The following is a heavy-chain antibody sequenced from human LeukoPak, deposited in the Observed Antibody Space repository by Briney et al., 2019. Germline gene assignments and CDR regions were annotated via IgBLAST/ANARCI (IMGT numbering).Heavy chain of an antibody. CDR3: ARGLAYYYGSGSWAY. V-gene: IGHV4-61*01. D-gene: IGHD3-10*01. CDR2: IYYSGST. CDR1: GGSVSSGSYY. Sequence: SETLSLTCTVSGGSVSSGSYYWSWIRQPPGKGLEWIGYIYYSGSTNYNPSLKSRVTISVDTSKNQFSLKLSSVTAADTAVYYCARGLAYYYGSGSWAYWGQGTLVTVSS. J-gene: IGHJ4*02.